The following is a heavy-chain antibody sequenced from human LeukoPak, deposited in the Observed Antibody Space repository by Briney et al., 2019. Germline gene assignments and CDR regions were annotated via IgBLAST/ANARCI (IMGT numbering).Heavy chain of an antibody. D-gene: IGHD5-24*01. Sequence: SETLSLTCAVYGGSFSGYYWSWIRQPPGKGLEWIGEINHSGSTNYNPSLKSRVTISVDTSKNQFSLKLSSVTAADTAVYYCARGPRWLQDYFNYWSQGTLVTVSS. CDR1: GGSFSGYY. CDR3: ARGPRWLQDYFNY. J-gene: IGHJ4*02. CDR2: INHSGST. V-gene: IGHV4-34*01.